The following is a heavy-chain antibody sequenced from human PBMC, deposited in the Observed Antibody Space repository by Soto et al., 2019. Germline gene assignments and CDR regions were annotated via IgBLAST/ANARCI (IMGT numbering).Heavy chain of an antibody. J-gene: IGHJ3*02. D-gene: IGHD6-19*01. CDR1: GGSISSGGYY. Sequence: QVQLQESGPGLVKPSQTLSLTCTVSGGSISSGGYYWSWIRQHPGKGLEWIGYIYYSGSTYYNPSLKXXVXIXXDTSKNQFSLKLSSVTAAYTAVYYCAREAVGDLDIWGQGTMVTVSS. CDR2: IYYSGST. CDR3: AREAVGDLDI. V-gene: IGHV4-31*01.